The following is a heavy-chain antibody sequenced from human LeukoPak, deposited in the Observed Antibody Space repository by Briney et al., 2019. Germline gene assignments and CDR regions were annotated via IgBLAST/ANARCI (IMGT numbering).Heavy chain of an antibody. J-gene: IGHJ4*02. D-gene: IGHD5-18*01. CDR3: ARDPRGITALVDYFDY. V-gene: IGHV3-11*01. Sequence: GGSLRLSCAASGFTFSDYYMSWIRQAPGKGLEWVSYIRSSGDTIYYADSVKGRFTISRDNAKNSLYLQMSSLRAEDTAVYYCARDPRGITALVDYFDYWGQGTLVTVSS. CDR1: GFTFSDYY. CDR2: IRSSGDTI.